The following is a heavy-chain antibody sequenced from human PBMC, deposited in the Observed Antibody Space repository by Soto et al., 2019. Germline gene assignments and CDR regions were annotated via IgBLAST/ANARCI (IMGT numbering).Heavy chain of an antibody. CDR2: IYDSGTA. Sequence: QLQLQESGSGLVKPSETLSLTCAVSGGSITSDYYAWSWIRQPPGKALEWIGYIYDSGTAYYNPSLQSRVSMSVDISKNQCSLKLTSVTAADTAVYFCAREMGGTYLDHWGRGALVTVSS. D-gene: IGHD1-26*01. CDR1: GGSITSDYYA. V-gene: IGHV4-30-2*01. CDR3: AREMGGTYLDH. J-gene: IGHJ4*02.